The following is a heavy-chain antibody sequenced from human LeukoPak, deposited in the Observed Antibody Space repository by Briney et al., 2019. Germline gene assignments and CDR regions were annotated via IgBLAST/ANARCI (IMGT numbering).Heavy chain of an antibody. V-gene: IGHV3-23*01. J-gene: IGHJ4*02. Sequence: GGTLRLSCAASGFTFSSYGMSWVRQAPGKGLEWVSAISGSGGSTYYAYSVKGRFTISRDNSKNTLYLQMNNLRAEDTAVYYCAKTRGSGPFDYWGQGTLVTVSS. CDR3: AKTRGSGPFDY. CDR2: ISGSGGST. CDR1: GFTFSSYG. D-gene: IGHD3-10*01.